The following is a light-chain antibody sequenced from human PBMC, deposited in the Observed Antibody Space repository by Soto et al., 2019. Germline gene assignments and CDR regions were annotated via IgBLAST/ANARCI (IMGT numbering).Light chain of an antibody. J-gene: IGKJ1*01. Sequence: EIVLTQSPGTLSLSPGERATLSCRASQSVSSNFLAWYQQKPGQAPRLLIYGASTRAIGIPDRFSGSGSGTDFTLTVSRLEPEDFAVYYCQQYNSSPRTFGQGTKVEI. CDR1: QSVSSNF. V-gene: IGKV3-20*01. CDR2: GAS. CDR3: QQYNSSPRT.